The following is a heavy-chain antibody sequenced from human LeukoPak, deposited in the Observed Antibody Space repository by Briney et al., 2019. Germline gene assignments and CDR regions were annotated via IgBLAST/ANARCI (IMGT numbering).Heavy chain of an antibody. CDR1: GGSISSSSYY. CDR3: ASGRNYDFWSGYLFDY. V-gene: IGHV4-39*07. J-gene: IGHJ4*02. CDR2: IYYSGST. D-gene: IGHD3-3*01. Sequence: SETLSLTCTVSGGSISSSSYYWGWIRQPPGKGLEWIGSIYYSGSTYYNPSLKSRVTISVDTSKNQFSLKLSSVTAADTAVYYCASGRNYDFWSGYLFDYWGQGTLVTVSS.